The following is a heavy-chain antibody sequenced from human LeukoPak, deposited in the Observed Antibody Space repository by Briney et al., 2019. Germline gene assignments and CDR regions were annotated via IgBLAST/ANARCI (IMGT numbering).Heavy chain of an antibody. J-gene: IGHJ4*02. CDR1: GFTFSSYA. V-gene: IGHV3-30-3*01. CDR2: ISYDGSNK. CDR3: ANRQY. Sequence: GGSLRLSCAASGFTFSSYAMHWVRQAPGKGLEWVAVISYDGSNKYYADSVKGRFTISRDNSKNTLYPQMNSLRAEDTAVYYCANRQYWGQGTLVTVSS.